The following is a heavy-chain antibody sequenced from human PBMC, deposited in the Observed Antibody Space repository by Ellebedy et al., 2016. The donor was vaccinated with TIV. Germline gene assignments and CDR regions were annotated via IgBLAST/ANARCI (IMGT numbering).Heavy chain of an antibody. CDR2: ISSSSSYI. CDR3: AREPFTMLRGAPFDY. Sequence: PGGSLRLSCAASGFTFSSYSMNWVRQAPGKGLEWVSSISSSSSYIYFTDSLKGRFAISRDNAKKSLYLQMNSLRAEDTAVYYCAREPFTMLRGAPFDYWGQGTLVTVSS. D-gene: IGHD3-10*01. J-gene: IGHJ4*02. CDR1: GFTFSSYS. V-gene: IGHV3-21*01.